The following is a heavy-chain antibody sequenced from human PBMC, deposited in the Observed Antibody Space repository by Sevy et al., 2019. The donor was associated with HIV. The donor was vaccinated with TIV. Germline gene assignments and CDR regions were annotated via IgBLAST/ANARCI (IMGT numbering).Heavy chain of an antibody. J-gene: IGHJ4*02. V-gene: IGHV3-64D*06. CDR2: ISSNGGST. CDR1: GFTFSSYA. Sequence: GGYLRLSCSASGFTFSSYAMHWVRQAPGKGLEYVSAISSNGGSTYYADSVKGRFTISRDNSKNTLYLQMSSLRAEDTAVSYCVKDQSRSEAGYFDYWGQGTLVTVSS. CDR3: VKDQSRSEAGYFDY.